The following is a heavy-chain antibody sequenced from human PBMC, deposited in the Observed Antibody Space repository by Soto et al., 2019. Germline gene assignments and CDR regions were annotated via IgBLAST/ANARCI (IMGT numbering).Heavy chain of an antibody. CDR1: GYSFLNYG. J-gene: IGHJ5*02. CDR3: AREHLPNCDTTSCYLPWLQP. V-gene: IGHV1-18*01. CDR2: ISPKKGNT. Sequence: QVQLVQSGPEVKRSGASVTVSCKTSGYSFLNYGINWVRQAPGQGLEWMGWISPKKGNTNYAQKFRGRVTLTTNASKSIVYMQLRSLKSDDTAVYYCAREHLPNCDTTSCYLPWLQPWGQGTLVAVSS. D-gene: IGHD2-15*01.